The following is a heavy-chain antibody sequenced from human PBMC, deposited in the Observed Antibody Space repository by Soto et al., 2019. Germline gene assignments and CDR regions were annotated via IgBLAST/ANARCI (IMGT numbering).Heavy chain of an antibody. CDR2: IYYSGST. CDR3: ARHSGKRIAAAGWKAYYYMDV. CDR1: GGSISSYY. J-gene: IGHJ6*03. D-gene: IGHD6-13*01. Sequence: QVQLQESGPGLVKPSETLSLTCTVSGGSISSYYWCWIRQPPGKGLEWIGYIYYSGSTNYNPSLKSRVTISVDTSKNQFSLKLSSVTAADTAVYYCARHSGKRIAAAGWKAYYYMDVWGKGTTVTVSS. V-gene: IGHV4-59*08.